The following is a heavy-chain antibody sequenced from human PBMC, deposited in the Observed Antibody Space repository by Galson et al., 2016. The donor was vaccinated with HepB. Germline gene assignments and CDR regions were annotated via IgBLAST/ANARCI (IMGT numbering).Heavy chain of an antibody. CDR3: AREGYYYDNSFFRRENAFDI. CDR1: GFTFSSYW. D-gene: IGHD3-22*01. CDR2: INSDGNTT. J-gene: IGHJ3*02. Sequence: SLRLSCAASGFTFSSYWMHWVRRAPGKGLVWVSRINSDGNTTNYADSVKGRFTISRDNAKNTLYLQMNSLRAEDTAVYYCAREGYYYDNSFFRRENAFDIWGQGTMVTVSS. V-gene: IGHV3-74*01.